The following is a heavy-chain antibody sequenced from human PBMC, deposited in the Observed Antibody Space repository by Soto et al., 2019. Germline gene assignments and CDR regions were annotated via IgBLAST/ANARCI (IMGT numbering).Heavy chain of an antibody. J-gene: IGHJ6*02. CDR3: AREGIAAAGDYYYGMAV. CDR2: IIPILGIA. Sequence: QVQLVQSGAEVKKPGSSVKVSCKASGGTFSSYTISWVRQAPGQGLEWMGRIIPILGIANYAQKFQGRVTITADQSTSTAYMELSRLRSEDTAVYYCAREGIAAAGDYYYGMAVWGQGTTVTVSS. D-gene: IGHD6-13*01. V-gene: IGHV1-69*08. CDR1: GGTFSSYT.